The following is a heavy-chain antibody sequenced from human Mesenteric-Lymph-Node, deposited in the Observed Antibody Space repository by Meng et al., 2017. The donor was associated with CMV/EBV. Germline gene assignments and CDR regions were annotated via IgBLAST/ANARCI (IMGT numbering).Heavy chain of an antibody. CDR2: IYYGGST. Sequence: SETLSLTCTVSGASIRSYYWSWIRQPPGKGLEWIGSIYYGGSTYYNPSLKSRVTISVDTSKNQFSLKLSSVTAADTAVYYCASSGWELPYYFDYWGQGTLVTVSS. D-gene: IGHD1-26*01. CDR3: ASSGWELPYYFDY. V-gene: IGHV4-59*05. J-gene: IGHJ4*02. CDR1: GASIRSYY.